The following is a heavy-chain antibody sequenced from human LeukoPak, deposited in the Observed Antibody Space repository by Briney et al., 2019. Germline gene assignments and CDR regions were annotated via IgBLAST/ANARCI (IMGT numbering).Heavy chain of an antibody. CDR2: IRSKANNYAT. D-gene: IGHD5-12*01. V-gene: IGHV3-73*01. J-gene: IGHJ4*02. CDR3: SAGYDYREIDY. Sequence: GGSLRLSCAASGFTFSGSAMHWVRQASGKGLEWVGRIRSKANNYATAYAASVKGRFTISRDDSKNTAYLQMNSLETEDTAVYFCSAGYDYREIDYWGQGTLVTVSS. CDR1: GFTFSGSA.